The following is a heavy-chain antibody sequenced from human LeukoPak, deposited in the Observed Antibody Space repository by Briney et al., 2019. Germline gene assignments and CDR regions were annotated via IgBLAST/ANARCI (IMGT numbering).Heavy chain of an antibody. CDR1: GFTFSSYA. J-gene: IGHJ4*02. D-gene: IGHD6-13*01. V-gene: IGHV3-30-3*01. CDR3: ARDRGGGQQLTFYFDY. CDR2: ISYDGSNK. Sequence: PGGSLRLSCAASGFTFSSYAMHWVRQAPGKGLEWVAVISYDGSNKYYADSVKGRFTISRDNSKNTLYLQMNSLRAEDTAVYYCARDRGGGQQLTFYFDYWGQGTLVTVSS.